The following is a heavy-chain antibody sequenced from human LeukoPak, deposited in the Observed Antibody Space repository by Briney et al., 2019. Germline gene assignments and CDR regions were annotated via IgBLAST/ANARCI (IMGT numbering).Heavy chain of an antibody. Sequence: GASVKVSCKASGYTFTGYYMHWVRQAPGQGLEWMGWINPNSGGTNYAQKFQGWVTMTRDTSISTAYMELSRLRSDDTAVYYCARAHVKYGDYDYGMDVWGQGTTVTVSS. J-gene: IGHJ6*02. CDR3: ARAHVKYGDYDYGMDV. D-gene: IGHD4-17*01. CDR1: GYTFTGYY. V-gene: IGHV1-2*04. CDR2: INPNSGGT.